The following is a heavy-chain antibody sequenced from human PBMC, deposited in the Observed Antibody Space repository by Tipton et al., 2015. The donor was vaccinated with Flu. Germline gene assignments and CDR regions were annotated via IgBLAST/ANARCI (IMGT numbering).Heavy chain of an antibody. CDR3: ARWGYSSVI. CDR2: INHSGST. D-gene: IGHD6-19*01. CDR1: GGSFSGYY. Sequence: TLSLTCAVYGGSFSGYYWSWIRQPPGRGLEWIGEINHSGSTNYNPSLKSRVTISVDTSKNQFSLELSSVTAADTGVYYCARWGYSSVIWGQGTLVTVSS. J-gene: IGHJ4*02. V-gene: IGHV4-34*01.